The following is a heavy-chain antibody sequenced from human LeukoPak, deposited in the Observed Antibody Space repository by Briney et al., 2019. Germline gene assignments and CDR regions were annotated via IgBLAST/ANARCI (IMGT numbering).Heavy chain of an antibody. J-gene: IGHJ4*02. V-gene: IGHV4-59*01. CDR3: ASFRGGVY. D-gene: IGHD2-15*01. Sequence: KASETLSLTCAVYGGSFSGYYWSWIRQPPGKGLEWIGYIYYSGSTNYNPSLKSRVTISVDTSKNQFSLKPSSVTAADTAVYYCASFRGGVYWGQGTLVTVSS. CDR2: IYYSGST. CDR1: GGSFSGYY.